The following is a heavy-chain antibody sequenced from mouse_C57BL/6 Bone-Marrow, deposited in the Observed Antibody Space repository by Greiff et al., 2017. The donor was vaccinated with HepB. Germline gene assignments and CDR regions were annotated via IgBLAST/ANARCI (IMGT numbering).Heavy chain of an antibody. CDR2: IDPETGGT. V-gene: IGHV1-15*01. J-gene: IGHJ2*01. CDR1: GYTFTDYE. CDR3: TRGDYGHFDY. Sequence: VQLKESGAELVRPGASVTLSCKASGYTFTDYEMHWVKQTPVHGLEWIGAIDPETGGTAYNQKFKGKAILTADKSSSTAYMELRSLTSEDSAVYYCTRGDYGHFDYWGQGTTLTVSS. D-gene: IGHD1-1*01.